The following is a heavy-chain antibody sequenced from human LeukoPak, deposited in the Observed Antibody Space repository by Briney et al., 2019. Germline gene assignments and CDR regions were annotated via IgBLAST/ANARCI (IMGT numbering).Heavy chain of an antibody. Sequence: PGGSLRLSCAVSGLTFSDYAMNWVRQAPGQGLEWVSVITGSGDNTYYADSVKGRFTISRDNSKNTLYLQMNSLRVEDTAVYYCAKSFSRIVRPVHYWGQGTLVTVSS. CDR3: AKSFSRIVRPVHY. J-gene: IGHJ4*02. CDR2: ITGSGDNT. V-gene: IGHV3-23*01. CDR1: GLTFSDYA. D-gene: IGHD1-26*01.